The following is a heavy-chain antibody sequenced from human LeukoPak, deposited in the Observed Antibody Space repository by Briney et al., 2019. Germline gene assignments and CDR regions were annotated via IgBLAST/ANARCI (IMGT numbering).Heavy chain of an antibody. CDR2: INHSGST. J-gene: IGHJ3*02. V-gene: IGHV4-34*01. CDR1: GGSFSGYY. Sequence: SETLSLTCAVYGGSFSGYYWSWIRQPPGKGLEWIGEINHSGSTNYNPSLKSRVTISVDTSKNQFSLKLSSVTAADTAVYYCARESPAVLRYFDWSLRGAFDIWGQGTMVTVSS. CDR3: ARESPAVLRYFDWSLRGAFDI. D-gene: IGHD3-9*01.